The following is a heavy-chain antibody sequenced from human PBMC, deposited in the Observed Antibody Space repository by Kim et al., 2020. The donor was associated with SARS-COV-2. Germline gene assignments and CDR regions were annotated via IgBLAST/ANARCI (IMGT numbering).Heavy chain of an antibody. V-gene: IGHV1-69*06. CDR3: ARVGMVRGVVPGLFDY. D-gene: IGHD3-10*01. Sequence: SVKVSCKASGGTFSSYAISWVRQAPGQGLEWMGGIIPIFGTANYAQKFQGRVTITADKSTSTAYMELSSLRSEDTAVYYCARVGMVRGVVPGLFDYWGQGTLVTVSS. CDR2: IIPIFGTA. J-gene: IGHJ4*02. CDR1: GGTFSSYA.